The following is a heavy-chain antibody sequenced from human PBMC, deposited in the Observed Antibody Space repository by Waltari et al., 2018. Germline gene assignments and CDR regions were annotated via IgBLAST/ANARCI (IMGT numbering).Heavy chain of an antibody. CDR1: GYTFTDYY. CDR2: VDPEDGET. J-gene: IGHJ3*02. V-gene: IGHV1-69-2*01. CDR3: ATTTYYDILTGSKDAFDI. D-gene: IGHD3-9*01. Sequence: EVQLVQSGAEVKKPGATVKISCKVSGYTFTDYYMHWVQQAPGHGLEWMGLVDPEDGETIYAEKFQGRVTITADTSTDTAYMELSSLRSEDTAVYYCATTTYYDILTGSKDAFDIWGQGTMVTVSS.